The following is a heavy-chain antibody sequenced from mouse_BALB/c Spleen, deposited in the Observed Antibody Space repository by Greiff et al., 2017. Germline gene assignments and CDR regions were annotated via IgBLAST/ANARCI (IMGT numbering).Heavy chain of an antibody. V-gene: IGHV3-8*02. J-gene: IGHJ3*01. D-gene: IGHD2-1*01. CDR1: GDSITSGY. CDR3: ARSTYDNYGTWFAY. CDR2: ISYSGST. Sequence: EVHLVESGPSLVKPSQTLSLTCSVTGDSITSGYWNWIRKFPGNKLEYMGYISYSGSTYYNPSLKSRISITRDTSKNQYYLQLNSVTTEDTATYYCARSTYDNYGTWFAYWGQGTLVTVSA.